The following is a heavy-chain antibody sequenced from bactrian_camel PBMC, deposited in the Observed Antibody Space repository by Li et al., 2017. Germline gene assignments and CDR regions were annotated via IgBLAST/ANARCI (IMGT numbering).Heavy chain of an antibody. V-gene: IGHV3S57*01. CDR1: GRTYPNYV. D-gene: IGHD3*01. CDR2: IDSDGEI. CDR3: AADGSSPCPSRLHGRTWPGY. J-gene: IGHJ4*01. Sequence: QLVESGGASVQAGTSLILSCAAVGRTYPNYVMGWFRQAPGKEREGVASIDSDGEINYADSVNGRFVLSRDKTNNILALQMNSLDPDDSGMYYCAADGSSPCPSRLHGRTWPGYWGQGTQVTVS.